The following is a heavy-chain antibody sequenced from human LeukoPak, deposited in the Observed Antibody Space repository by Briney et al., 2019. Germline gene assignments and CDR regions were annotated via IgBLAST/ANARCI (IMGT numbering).Heavy chain of an antibody. CDR3: ARHNPLWGY. J-gene: IGHJ4*02. V-gene: IGHV3-7*04. CDR1: GFTFSNYW. Sequence: GGSLRLSCAASGFTFSNYWMSRVRQAPGKGLEWVANIKQDGSEKYYVDSVKGRFTISRDNAKNSLYLQMNSLRAEDTAQYYCARHNPLWGYWGQGTLVTVSS. CDR2: IKQDGSEK. D-gene: IGHD1-14*01.